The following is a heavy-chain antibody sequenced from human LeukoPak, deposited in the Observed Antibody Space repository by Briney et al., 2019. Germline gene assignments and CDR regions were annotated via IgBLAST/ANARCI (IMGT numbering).Heavy chain of an antibody. Sequence: GGSLRLSCAASGFTFSSYAMSWVRQAPGKGLEWVSAISGSGGSIYYADSVKGRFTISRDNSKNTLYLQMNSLRAEDTAVYYFAKAMVRGVLPPFDYWGQGTLVPVSS. CDR3: AKAMVRGVLPPFDY. J-gene: IGHJ4*02. CDR1: GFTFSSYA. V-gene: IGHV3-23*01. CDR2: ISGSGGSI. D-gene: IGHD3-10*01.